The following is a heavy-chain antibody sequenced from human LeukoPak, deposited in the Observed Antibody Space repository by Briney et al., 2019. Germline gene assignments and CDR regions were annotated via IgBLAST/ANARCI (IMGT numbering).Heavy chain of an antibody. CDR2: MNPNSGNT. CDR3: ARGTRITFGGVIVYYFDY. CDR1: GYTFTSYD. V-gene: IGHV1-8*01. J-gene: IGHJ4*02. Sequence: ASVKVSCKASGYTFTSYDINWVRQATGQGLEWMGWMNPNSGNTGYAQKFQGRVTMTRNTSISTAYMELSSLRSEDTAVYYCARGTRITFGGVIVYYFDYWGQGTLVTVS. D-gene: IGHD3-16*02.